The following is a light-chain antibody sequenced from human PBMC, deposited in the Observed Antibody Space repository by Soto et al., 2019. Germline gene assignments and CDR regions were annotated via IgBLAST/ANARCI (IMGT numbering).Light chain of an antibody. Sequence: EIEMTQSPATLSVSPGERATLSCRASQSVDSKLAWYQQKPGQAPRLLIYGASTRATGIPARFSGSGSGTEFTLSISSLQSEDFAVYYCQHYYSWPPWTFGQGTRVEIK. V-gene: IGKV3-15*01. CDR2: GAS. J-gene: IGKJ1*01. CDR1: QSVDSK. CDR3: QHYYSWPPWT.